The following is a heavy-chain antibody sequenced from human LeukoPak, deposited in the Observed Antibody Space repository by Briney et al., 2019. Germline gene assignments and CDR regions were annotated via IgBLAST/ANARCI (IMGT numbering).Heavy chain of an antibody. D-gene: IGHD6-6*01. CDR3: ARRYSDSSEGFDY. CDR1: EYTFTDYH. J-gene: IGHJ4*02. Sequence: ASVKVSCKASEYTFTDYHMHWVRQAPGQGLEWMGWINPNSGGTNYAQEFQGRVTMTRDTSISTAYMELSGLRSDDTAVYYCARRYSDSSEGFDYWGQGTLVTVSS. V-gene: IGHV1-2*02. CDR2: INPNSGGT.